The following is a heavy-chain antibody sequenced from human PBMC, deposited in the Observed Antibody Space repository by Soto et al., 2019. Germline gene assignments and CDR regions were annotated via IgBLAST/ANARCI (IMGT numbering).Heavy chain of an antibody. Sequence: GGSLRLSCAASGFTFSSYWMHWVRQAPGKGLVWVSRINSDGSSTSYADTVKGRFTISRDNAKNTLYLQMNSLRAEDTAVYYCAREGDFWSGSYYYYGMDVWGQGTTVTVSS. CDR1: GFTFSSYW. V-gene: IGHV3-74*01. CDR2: INSDGSST. J-gene: IGHJ6*02. CDR3: AREGDFWSGSYYYYGMDV. D-gene: IGHD3-3*01.